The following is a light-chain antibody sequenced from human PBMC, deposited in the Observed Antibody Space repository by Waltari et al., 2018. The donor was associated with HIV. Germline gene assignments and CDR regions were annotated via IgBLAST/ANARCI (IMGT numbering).Light chain of an antibody. CDR3: LQHDIFPLYT. Sequence: ETTLTQSPAFMSAAPGDKVNISCKASQDLDDDLNWCQQRSGEAAIFIIHETTTLVPGIPPRFGGSGYGADFTLTINNIQSEDAAYYFCLQHDIFPLYTFGQGTKLESK. CDR1: QDLDDD. J-gene: IGKJ2*01. CDR2: ETT. V-gene: IGKV5-2*01.